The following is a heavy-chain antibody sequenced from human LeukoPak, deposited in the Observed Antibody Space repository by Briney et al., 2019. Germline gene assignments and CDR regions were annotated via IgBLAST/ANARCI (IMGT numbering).Heavy chain of an antibody. CDR3: ARARGYSSSPRYYFDY. V-gene: IGHV4-59*01. Sequence: PSETLSLTCTVSGGSISSYYWSWIRQPPGKGLEWIGYIYYSGSTNYNPSLKSRVTISVDTSKNQFSLKLSSVTAADTAVYYCARARGYSSSPRYYFDYWGQGTLVTVSS. CDR1: GGSISSYY. CDR2: IYYSGST. J-gene: IGHJ4*02. D-gene: IGHD6-13*01.